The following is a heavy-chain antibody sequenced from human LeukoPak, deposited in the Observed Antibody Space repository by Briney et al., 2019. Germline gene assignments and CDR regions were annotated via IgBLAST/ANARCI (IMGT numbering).Heavy chain of an antibody. V-gene: IGHV1-2*02. Sequence: ASVKVSCKASGYTFTGYYVHWVRQAPGQGFERMGWINPDSGATNYAQKFQGRVTMTRDTSISTAYMELSRLRSDDTAVYYCARSDDCSGGSCYGHFDYWGQGTLVTVSS. J-gene: IGHJ4*02. CDR3: ARSDDCSGGSCYGHFDY. CDR2: INPDSGAT. CDR1: GYTFTGYY. D-gene: IGHD2-15*01.